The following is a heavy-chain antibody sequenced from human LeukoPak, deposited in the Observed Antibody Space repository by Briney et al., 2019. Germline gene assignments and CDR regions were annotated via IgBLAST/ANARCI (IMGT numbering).Heavy chain of an antibody. CDR3: ADDIAVAGAHDAFDI. Sequence: GGSLRLSCAASGFTFSSYAMSWIRQAPGKGLEWVSAISGSGGSTYYADSVKGRFTISRDNSKNTLYLQMNSLRAEDTAVYYCADDIAVAGAHDAFDIWGQGTMVTVSS. V-gene: IGHV3-23*01. CDR1: GFTFSSYA. J-gene: IGHJ3*02. CDR2: ISGSGGST. D-gene: IGHD6-19*01.